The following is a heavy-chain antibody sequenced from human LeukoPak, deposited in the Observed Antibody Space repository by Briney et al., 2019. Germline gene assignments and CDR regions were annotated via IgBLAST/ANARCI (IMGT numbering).Heavy chain of an antibody. CDR2: ITGSSDSI. CDR1: GFTFSSYA. D-gene: IGHD6-19*01. Sequence: GGSLRLSCAASGFTFSSYAMEWVRQAPGKGLEWVSSITGSSDSIYYADSVKGRFTISRDNSKNTLYLQKNSLRADDTAIYYCAKSMTLQWRGFFDLWGRGTHVTVSS. V-gene: IGHV3-21*04. J-gene: IGHJ2*01. CDR3: AKSMTLQWRGFFDL.